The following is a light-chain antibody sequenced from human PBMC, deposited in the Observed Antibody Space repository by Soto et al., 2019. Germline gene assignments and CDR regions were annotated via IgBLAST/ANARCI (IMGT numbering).Light chain of an antibody. V-gene: IGKV3-15*01. Sequence: EIVMTQSPATLSVSPGERATLSCRASQSVSSNLAWYQQKPGQAPRLLIYDTFPRATGIPARFSGSGSGTEFTLTISSLQSEDSAVYYCQQYNNWPLTFGGGTKVEIK. CDR3: QQYNNWPLT. J-gene: IGKJ4*01. CDR1: QSVSSN. CDR2: DTF.